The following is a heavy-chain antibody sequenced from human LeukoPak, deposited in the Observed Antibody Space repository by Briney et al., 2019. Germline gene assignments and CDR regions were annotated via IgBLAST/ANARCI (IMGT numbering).Heavy chain of an antibody. CDR2: INHSGST. Sequence: SPSETLSLTCAVYGGSFSGYYWSWIRQPPGKGLEWIGEINHSGSTYYNPSLKSRVTISVDTSKNQFSLKLSSVTAADTAVYYCASNSERYDSSGYDYWGQGTLVTVSS. CDR3: ASNSERYDSSGYDY. D-gene: IGHD3-22*01. CDR1: GGSFSGYY. J-gene: IGHJ4*02. V-gene: IGHV4-34*01.